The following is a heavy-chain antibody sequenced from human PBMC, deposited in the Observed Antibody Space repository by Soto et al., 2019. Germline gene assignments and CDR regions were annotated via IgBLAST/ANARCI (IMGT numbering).Heavy chain of an antibody. CDR1: GFSITNTW. V-gene: IGHV3-15*07. CDR2: VKSKADGGTA. D-gene: IGHD3-3*01. CDR3: NSYPDFWGGHTHL. J-gene: IGHJ4*02. Sequence: EVQLVESGGGLVQPGGSLRLSCAASGFSITNTWMHWVRQAPGKGLEWVGRVKSKADGGTADYAAPVKGRFTVSSDDSKNTQYLQMNSLKMEDTAVYYCNSYPDFWGGHTHLWGQGTLVTVSS.